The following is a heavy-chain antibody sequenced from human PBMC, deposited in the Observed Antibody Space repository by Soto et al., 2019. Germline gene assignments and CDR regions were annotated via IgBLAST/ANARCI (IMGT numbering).Heavy chain of an antibody. J-gene: IGHJ3*02. CDR2: VKGDGSDR. D-gene: IGHD6-19*01. Sequence: PGGSLRLSCAASGFTFSSYWMHWVRQAPGKGLVWVSRVKGDGSDRTYADSVKGRFTISRDNTKNTLYLQMNSLRPEDTAVYYCARAQWLADDVFDIWGHGTMVTVSS. V-gene: IGHV3-74*01. CDR3: ARAQWLADDVFDI. CDR1: GFTFSSYW.